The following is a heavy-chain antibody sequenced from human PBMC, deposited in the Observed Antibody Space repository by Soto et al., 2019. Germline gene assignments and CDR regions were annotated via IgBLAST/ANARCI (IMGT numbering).Heavy chain of an antibody. CDR2: IDPSDSYT. V-gene: IGHV5-10-1*01. CDR1: FTDFW. J-gene: IGHJ5*01. CDR3: ARVHKNWFDS. Sequence: FTDFWIHWVRQMPGKGLEWLGKIDPSDSYTNYSPSFEGHVTISTDNSITTAYLQWSSLRASDTALYFCARVHKNWFDSWAQGTMVTVSS.